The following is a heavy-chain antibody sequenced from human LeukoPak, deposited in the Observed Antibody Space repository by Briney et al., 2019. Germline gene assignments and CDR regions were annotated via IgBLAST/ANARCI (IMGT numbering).Heavy chain of an antibody. D-gene: IGHD3-22*01. CDR2: IIPIFGTA. J-gene: IGHJ3*02. CDR1: GGTFSSYA. Sequence: VASVKVSCKASGGTFSSYAVSWVRQAPGQGLEWMGGIIPIFGTANYAQKFQGRVTITADESTSTAYMELSSLRSEDTAVYYCARGTYYYDSSGYYFADDAFDIWGQGTMVTVSS. V-gene: IGHV1-69*13. CDR3: ARGTYYYDSSGYYFADDAFDI.